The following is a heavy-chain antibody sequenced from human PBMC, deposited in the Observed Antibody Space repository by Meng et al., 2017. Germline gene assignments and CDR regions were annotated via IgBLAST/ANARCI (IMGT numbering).Heavy chain of an antibody. J-gene: IGHJ4*02. D-gene: IGHD1-26*01. CDR2: AYYRSKWYH. V-gene: IGHV6-1*01. Sequence: LKHSGTGLGQPPKTLSLACAISGDSVSSNRAAWNWIRQSPSRGCEWLGRAYYRSKWYHDYAESVKSRISIDPDTSKNQFSLQLRSVTPADSAVYYCARGSYSFDSWGQRTLVTVSS. CDR3: ARGSYSFDS. CDR1: GDSVSSNRAA.